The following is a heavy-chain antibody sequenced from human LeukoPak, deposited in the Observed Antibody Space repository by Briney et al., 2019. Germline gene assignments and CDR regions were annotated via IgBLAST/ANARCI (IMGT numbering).Heavy chain of an antibody. CDR1: GGSISSGGYS. CDR3: AREGRGAPDAFDI. CDR2: IYHSGST. D-gene: IGHD3-10*01. V-gene: IGHV4-30-2*01. J-gene: IGHJ3*02. Sequence: SQTLSLTCAVSGGSISSGGYSWSWIRQPPGKGLEWIRYIYHSGSTYYNPSLKSRVTISVDRSKNQFSLKLSSVTAADTAVYYCAREGRGAPDAFDIWGQGTMVTVSS.